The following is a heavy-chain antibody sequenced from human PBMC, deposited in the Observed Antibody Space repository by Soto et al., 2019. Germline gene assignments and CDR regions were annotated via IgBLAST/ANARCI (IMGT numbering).Heavy chain of an antibody. J-gene: IGHJ6*04. Sequence: GASVKVSCKASGYTFTSYGISWVRQAPGQGLEWMGWISAYNGNTNYAQKLQGRVTMTTDTSTSTAYMELRSLRSDDTAGDYCARAYSSSWYELFVVGAGPDSYFCGMDVWGKGTTVTVSS. CDR1: GYTFTSYG. CDR2: ISAYNGNT. V-gene: IGHV1-18*01. CDR3: ARAYSSSWYELFVVGAGPDSYFCGMDV. D-gene: IGHD6-13*01.